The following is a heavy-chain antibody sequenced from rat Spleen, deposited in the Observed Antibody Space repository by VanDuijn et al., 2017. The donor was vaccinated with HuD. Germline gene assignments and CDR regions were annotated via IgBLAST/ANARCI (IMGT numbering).Heavy chain of an antibody. CDR2: ISTSGGST. D-gene: IGHD3-1*01. V-gene: IGHV5-25*01. CDR1: GFTFSNYD. J-gene: IGHJ2*01. Sequence: EVQLVESGGGLVQPGRSLKLSCAASGFTFSNYDMAWVRQAPTKGLEWVASISTSGGSTYYRDSVKGRFTVSRDNAKSTLYLQMDSLRSEDTATYYCARRTGCPDYCGQGVMVTVSS. CDR3: ARRTGCPDY.